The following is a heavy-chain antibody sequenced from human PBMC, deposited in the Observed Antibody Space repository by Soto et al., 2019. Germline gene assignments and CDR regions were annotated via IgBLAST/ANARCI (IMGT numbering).Heavy chain of an antibody. CDR3: ATRITVFGLLIPPFDP. Sequence: SETLSLTCAVYGGSVNGYYWNWIRQRPGKGLEWIGEINHTGGTHYNTSLKSRVTMTVDTSKNQFSLRLSSVTAADTAIYYCATRITVFGLLIPPFDPWGQGTQVTVSS. D-gene: IGHD3-3*01. J-gene: IGHJ5*02. CDR1: GGSVNGYY. V-gene: IGHV4-34*01. CDR2: INHTGGT.